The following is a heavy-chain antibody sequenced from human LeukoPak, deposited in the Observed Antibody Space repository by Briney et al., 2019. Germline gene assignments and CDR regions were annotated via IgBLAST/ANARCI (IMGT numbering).Heavy chain of an antibody. CDR3: AKENYGDSTGGRFQH. CDR2: ISGSGGST. J-gene: IGHJ1*01. D-gene: IGHD4-17*01. V-gene: IGHV3-23*01. Sequence: GGTLRLSCAASGFTFSSYGMSWVRQTPVKGLEWVSFISGSGGSTYYADSVKGRFTISRVNSKNTLYLQMNSLRAEDTAVYYCAKENYGDSTGGRFQHWGQGTLVTVSS. CDR1: GFTFSSYG.